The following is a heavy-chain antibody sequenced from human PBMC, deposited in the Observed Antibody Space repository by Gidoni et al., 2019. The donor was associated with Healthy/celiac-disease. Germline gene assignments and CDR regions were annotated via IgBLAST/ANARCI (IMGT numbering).Heavy chain of an antibody. V-gene: IGHV4-39*01. CDR3: ARLIPSYYDSSGYCDY. Sequence: QLQLQESGPGLVKPSETLSLPCTVSGCSISSSSYYWGWIRQPPGKGLGWIGSIYYSGRTYYNPSLKSRVTISVDTSKNRFSLKLSSVTAADTAVYYCARLIPSYYDSSGYCDYWGQGTLVTVSS. D-gene: IGHD3-22*01. J-gene: IGHJ4*02. CDR1: GCSISSSSYY. CDR2: IYYSGRT.